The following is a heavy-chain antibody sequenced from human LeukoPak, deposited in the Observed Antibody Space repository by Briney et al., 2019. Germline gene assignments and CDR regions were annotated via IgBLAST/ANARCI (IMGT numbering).Heavy chain of an antibody. Sequence: SETLSLTCAVYGGSFSGYYWSWIRQPPGKGLEWIGEINHSGSTNYNPSLKSQVTISVDTSKNQFSLKLSSVTAADTAVYYCARGRSYYYGSGSFWVDYWGQGTLVTVSS. CDR2: INHSGST. CDR3: ARGRSYYYGSGSFWVDY. D-gene: IGHD3-10*01. V-gene: IGHV4-34*01. J-gene: IGHJ4*02. CDR1: GGSFSGYY.